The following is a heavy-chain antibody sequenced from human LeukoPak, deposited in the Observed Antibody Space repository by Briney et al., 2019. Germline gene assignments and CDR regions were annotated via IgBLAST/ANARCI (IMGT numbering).Heavy chain of an antibody. J-gene: IGHJ6*03. D-gene: IGHD3-16*01. V-gene: IGHV3-23*01. CDR2: MSGSGDGT. CDR1: GFAFSNFA. Sequence: GGSLRLSCAASGFAFSNFAMSWVRQAPGKGLEWVSAMSGSGDGTYYADSVKGRFTISRDDSKNTLYLQMNSLRAEDTAVYYCAKMMGQRLYDYCMDVWGKGTTVTVSS. CDR3: AKMMGQRLYDYCMDV.